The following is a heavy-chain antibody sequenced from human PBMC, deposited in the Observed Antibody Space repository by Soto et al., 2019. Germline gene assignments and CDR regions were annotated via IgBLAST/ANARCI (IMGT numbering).Heavy chain of an antibody. CDR2: ISYDGSNK. CDR3: AKQVHYDYIWGSYRFDY. Sequence: GGSLRLSRAASGFTFSSYGMHWVRQAPGKGLEWVAVISYDGSNKYYADSVKGRFTISRDNSKNTLYLQMNSLGAEDTAVYYCAKQVHYDYIWGSYRFDYWGQGTLVTVSS. D-gene: IGHD3-16*02. V-gene: IGHV3-30*18. J-gene: IGHJ4*02. CDR1: GFTFSSYG.